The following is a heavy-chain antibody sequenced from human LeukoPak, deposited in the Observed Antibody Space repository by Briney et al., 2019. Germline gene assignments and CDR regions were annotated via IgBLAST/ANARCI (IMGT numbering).Heavy chain of an antibody. CDR2: FDPEDGET. V-gene: IGHV1-24*01. Sequence: ASVKVSSTVSGYTLTELSMHWVRQAPGKGLEWMGGFDPEDGETIYAQKFQGRVTMTEDTSTDTAYMELSSLRSEDTAVYYCATGSYGQGSLDYWGQGTLVTVSS. D-gene: IGHD1-26*01. J-gene: IGHJ4*02. CDR3: ATGSYGQGSLDY. CDR1: GYTLTELS.